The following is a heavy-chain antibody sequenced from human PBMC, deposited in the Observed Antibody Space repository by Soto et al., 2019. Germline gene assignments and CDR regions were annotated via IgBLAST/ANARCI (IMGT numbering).Heavy chain of an antibody. Sequence: SETLSLTCTVSGGSISSYYWSWIRQPPGQGLEWIGYIYYSGTTNYNPSLRSRVTISVDTSKNHFSLKLSSVTAADTALYYCARQGFGPLHGLVDVWGQGTTVTVSS. CDR3: ARQGFGPLHGLVDV. V-gene: IGHV4-59*08. CDR2: IYYSGTT. J-gene: IGHJ6*02. D-gene: IGHD3-10*01. CDR1: GGSISSYY.